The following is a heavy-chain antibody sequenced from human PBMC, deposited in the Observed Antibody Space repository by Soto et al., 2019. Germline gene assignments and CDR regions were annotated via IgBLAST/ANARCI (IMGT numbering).Heavy chain of an antibody. CDR3: ARLYCSSPSCYSVGAFEI. Sequence: QVQLVESGGGVVQPGRSLRLSCAASGFTFSNYGMHWVRQAPGKGLEWVALIWFDGSDKYYADSVKGRFTMSRDNSKNTVYLQMNSLRADDTAMYYCARLYCSSPSCYSVGAFEIRGQGTMVTVSS. J-gene: IGHJ3*02. CDR2: IWFDGSDK. V-gene: IGHV3-33*01. CDR1: GFTFSNYG. D-gene: IGHD2-2*01.